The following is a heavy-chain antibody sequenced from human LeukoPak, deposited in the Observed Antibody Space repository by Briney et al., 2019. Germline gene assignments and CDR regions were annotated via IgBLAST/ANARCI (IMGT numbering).Heavy chain of an antibody. CDR2: IIPIFGTA. D-gene: IGHD1-1*01. Sequence: SVKVSCKASGGTFSSYAISWVRQAPGQGLEWMGGIIPIFGTANYAQKFQGRVTITADESTSTAYMELSSLRSEDTAVCYCARKELVQGYGMDVWGQGTTVTVSS. CDR3: ARKELVQGYGMDV. CDR1: GGTFSSYA. V-gene: IGHV1-69*13. J-gene: IGHJ6*02.